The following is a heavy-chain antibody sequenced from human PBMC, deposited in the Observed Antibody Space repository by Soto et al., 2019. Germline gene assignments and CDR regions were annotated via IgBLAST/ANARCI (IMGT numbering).Heavy chain of an antibody. CDR1: GVTFSSET. CDR2: IIPLFGTE. J-gene: IGHJ4*02. CDR3: ATELGENPASPFDA. Sequence: QVQLVQSGADVKKPGSSVKVSCQASGVTFSSETLGWVRQAPGQVLEWVGGIIPLFGTESYAQKFQGSVTITADESTGTVYMELSSLRSDDTAVYFCATELGENPASPFDAWGQGTLVTVSS. V-gene: IGHV1-69*01. D-gene: IGHD3-10*01.